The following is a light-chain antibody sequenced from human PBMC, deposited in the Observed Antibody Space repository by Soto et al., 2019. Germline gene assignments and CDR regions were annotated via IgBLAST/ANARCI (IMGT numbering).Light chain of an antibody. V-gene: IGKV3-11*01. CDR1: QSVSTY. CDR2: DAS. J-gene: IGKJ4*01. Sequence: EVVLTQSPATLSLSPGERATLSCRASQSVSTYLAWYQQRPGQAPRLLIYDASNRATGIPARFSGSGSGTDFTLTISILEPEDFAVYYCQQRQQRSNWLTFGGGTKVEMK. CDR3: QQRQQRSNWLT.